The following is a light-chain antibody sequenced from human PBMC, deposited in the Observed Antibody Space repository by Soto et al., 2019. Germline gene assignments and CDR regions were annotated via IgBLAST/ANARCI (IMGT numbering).Light chain of an antibody. J-gene: IGKJ4*01. CDR2: GAS. CDR3: QQYGSSRLT. Sequence: DIVLTHSPATLSLSPVERATLSFRASQSVSNFLAWYQQKPGQAPRLLIYGASSRATGIPDRFSGSGSGTDFTLTISRLEPEDFAVYYCQQYGSSRLTFGGGTKVDIK. V-gene: IGKV3-20*01. CDR1: QSVSNF.